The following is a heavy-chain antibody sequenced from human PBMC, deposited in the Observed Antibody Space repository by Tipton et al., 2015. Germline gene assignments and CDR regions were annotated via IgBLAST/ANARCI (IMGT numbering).Heavy chain of an antibody. CDR3: ASPGIAVAGAFDAFDV. CDR2: ISGRGSTI. V-gene: IGHV3-48*02. D-gene: IGHD6-19*01. CDR1: GFPFSAHG. Sequence: SLRLSCVASGFPFSAHGLNWVRQAPGKAPEWIAYISGRGSTIHYADSVKGRFTISRDNVKESLYLQMNGLSDEGTGIYYCASPGIAVAGAFDAFDVWGQGTMVTVSS. J-gene: IGHJ3*01.